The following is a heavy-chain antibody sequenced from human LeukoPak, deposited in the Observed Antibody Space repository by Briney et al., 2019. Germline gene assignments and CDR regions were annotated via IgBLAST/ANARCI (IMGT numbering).Heavy chain of an antibody. Sequence: GGSLRLSCAASGFTFSNYGVHWVRQAPGKGLEWVAVISYDGSKEYYADSVKGRFTISRDNSKNTLYLQMKSLRAEDTAVYYCAREGGAISGYSSWGQGILVTVSS. J-gene: IGHJ5*02. CDR2: ISYDGSKE. CDR3: AREGGAISGYSS. D-gene: IGHD3-22*01. CDR1: GFTFSNYG. V-gene: IGHV3-30-3*01.